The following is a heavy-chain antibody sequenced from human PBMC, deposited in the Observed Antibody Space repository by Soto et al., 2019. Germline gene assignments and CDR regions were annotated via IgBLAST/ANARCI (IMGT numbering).Heavy chain of an antibody. CDR3: ARSAIFGVVIRAHYYYYMDV. CDR1: GYSFTSYW. D-gene: IGHD3-3*01. CDR2: IYPGDSDT. V-gene: IGHV5-51*01. Sequence: GSLKISCKGSGYSFTSYWIGWVRQMPGKGLEWMGIIYPGDSDTRYSPSFQGQVTISADKSISTAYLQWSSLKASDTAMYYCARSAIFGVVIRAHYYYYMDVSGKGTTVTVSS. J-gene: IGHJ6*03.